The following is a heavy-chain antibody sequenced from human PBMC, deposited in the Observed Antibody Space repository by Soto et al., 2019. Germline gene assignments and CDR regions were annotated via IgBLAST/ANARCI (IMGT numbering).Heavy chain of an antibody. V-gene: IGHV3-30-3*01. Sequence: PGGSLRLSCAASGFTFSSYAMHWVRQAPGKGLEWVAVISYDGSNKYYADSVKGRFTISRDNSKNTLYLQMNSLRAEDTAVYYCARALGEVRYYDFWSGYITFWGQGTLVTVSS. J-gene: IGHJ4*02. D-gene: IGHD3-3*01. CDR1: GFTFSSYA. CDR2: ISYDGSNK. CDR3: ARALGEVRYYDFWSGYITF.